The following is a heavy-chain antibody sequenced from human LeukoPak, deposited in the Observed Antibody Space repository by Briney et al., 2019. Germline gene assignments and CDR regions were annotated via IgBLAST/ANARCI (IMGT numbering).Heavy chain of an antibody. J-gene: IGHJ5*02. V-gene: IGHV1-8*01. D-gene: IGHD3-9*01. CDR1: GSTCASYD. CDR3: ARGRPPVLRYFDWLLHP. Sequence: ASVKVSCKGSGSTCASYDINWVREATGQGLEWMGWMNPNSGNTGYAQKFQGRVTMTRNTSISTAYMELSSLRSEDTAVYYCARGRPPVLRYFDWLLHPWGQGTLVTVSS. CDR2: MNPNSGNT.